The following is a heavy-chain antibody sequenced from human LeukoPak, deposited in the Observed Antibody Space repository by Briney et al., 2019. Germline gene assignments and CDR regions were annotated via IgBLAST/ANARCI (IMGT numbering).Heavy chain of an antibody. CDR3: ARGFRGRYDSSGYYWSPNWFDP. CDR1: GGSISSSSYY. V-gene: IGHV4-39*01. J-gene: IGHJ5*02. D-gene: IGHD3-22*01. CDR2: IYYSGST. Sequence: SETLSLTCTVSGGSISSSSYYWGWIRQPPGKGLEWIGSIYYSGSTYYNPSLKSRVTISVDTSKNQFSLKLSSVTAADTAVYYCARGFRGRYDSSGYYWSPNWFDPWGQGTLVTVSS.